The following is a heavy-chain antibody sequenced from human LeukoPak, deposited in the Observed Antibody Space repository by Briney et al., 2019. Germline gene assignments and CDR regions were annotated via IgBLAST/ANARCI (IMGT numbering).Heavy chain of an antibody. V-gene: IGHV4-59*05. CDR3: AIHSRITMIVVVPPDYYYMDV. CDR1: GGSISSYY. J-gene: IGHJ6*03. Sequence: SETLSLTCTVSGGSISSYYWSWIRQPPGKGLEWIGSIYYSGSTYYNPSLKSRVTISVDTSKNQFSLKLSSVTAADTAVYYCAIHSRITMIVVVPPDYYYMDVWGKGTTVTISS. D-gene: IGHD3-22*01. CDR2: IYYSGST.